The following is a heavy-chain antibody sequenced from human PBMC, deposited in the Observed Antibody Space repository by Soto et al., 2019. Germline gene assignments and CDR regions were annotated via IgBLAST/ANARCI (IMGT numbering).Heavy chain of an antibody. CDR1: AFSFSTSW. J-gene: IGHJ6*02. D-gene: IGHD2-2*02. CDR3: AREYTAWPLAYGLDV. CDR2: INPDGRTI. V-gene: IGHV3-74*01. Sequence: PGGSLRLSCAASAFSFSTSWMHWVRQAPGEGLVWVSRINPDGRTINYADSVKGRFTISRDNAKNSVSLQMNSLRAEDTAVYYCAREYTAWPLAYGLDVWGQGTTVTVSS.